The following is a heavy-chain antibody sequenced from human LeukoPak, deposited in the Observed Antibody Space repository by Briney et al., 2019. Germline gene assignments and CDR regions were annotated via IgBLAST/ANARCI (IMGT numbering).Heavy chain of an antibody. V-gene: IGHV1-69*05. Sequence: ASVKVPCKASGGTFTSYAISWVRQAPGQGLEWMGEIIPIFGTANYAQKFQGRVTITTGESTSTAYMELSSLRSEDTAVYYCAGGHCTNGVCYKVYYMDVWGKGTTVTVSS. D-gene: IGHD2-8*01. CDR2: IIPIFGTA. CDR1: GGTFTSYA. CDR3: AGGHCTNGVCYKVYYMDV. J-gene: IGHJ6*03.